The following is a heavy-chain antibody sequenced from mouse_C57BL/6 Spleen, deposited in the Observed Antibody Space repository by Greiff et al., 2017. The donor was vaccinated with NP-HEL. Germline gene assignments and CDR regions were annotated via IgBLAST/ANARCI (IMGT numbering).Heavy chain of an antibody. D-gene: IGHD1-1*01. CDR2: LDPSDRET. J-gene: IGHJ2*01. Sequence: VQLQQPGAELVRPGSSVKLSCKASGYTFTSYWMHWVKQRPIPGLEWIGNLDPSDRETHYTQKFKDKATLTVDKSSSTAYMQLSSLTSEDSAVYYCARGGVVAGSYYFDYWGQGTTLTVSS. V-gene: IGHV1-52*01. CDR1: GYTFTSYW. CDR3: ARGGVVAGSYYFDY.